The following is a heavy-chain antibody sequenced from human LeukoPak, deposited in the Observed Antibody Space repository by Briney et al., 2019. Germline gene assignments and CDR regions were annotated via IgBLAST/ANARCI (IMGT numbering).Heavy chain of an antibody. D-gene: IGHD5-18*01. CDR3: ARFTPTAMVTADY. CDR2: ISSSSYI. J-gene: IGHJ4*02. CDR1: GFTFSSYS. V-gene: IGHV3-21*01. Sequence: GGFLRLSCAASGFTFSSYSMNWVRQAPGKGLEWVSSISSSSYIYYADSVKGRFTISRDNAKNSLYLQMNSLRAEDTAVYYCARFTPTAMVTADYWGQGTLVTVSS.